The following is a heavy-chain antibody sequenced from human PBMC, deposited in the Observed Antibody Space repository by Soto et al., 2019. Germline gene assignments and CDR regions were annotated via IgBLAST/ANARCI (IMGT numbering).Heavy chain of an antibody. Sequence: QVQLQESGPGLVKPSQTLSLTCTVSGGSISSGGYYWSWIRQHPGKGLEWIGYIYYSGTTYYTYYNPSLKSRVTISVDTSKNQFSLKLSSATAADTAVYYCAREPLTWGQGTLVTVSS. J-gene: IGHJ4*02. CDR3: AREPLT. CDR1: GGSISSGGYY. V-gene: IGHV4-31*03. CDR2: IYYSGTTYYT.